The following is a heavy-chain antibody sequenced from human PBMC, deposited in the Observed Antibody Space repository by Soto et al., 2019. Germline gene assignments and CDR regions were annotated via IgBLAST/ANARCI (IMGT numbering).Heavy chain of an antibody. CDR2: INPSGGST. Sequence: QVQLVQSGAEVKKPGASVKVSCKASGYTFTSYYMHWVRQAPGQGLEWMGIINPSGGSTSYAQKCQGRVTMPRDTSTITFYMELSSLRSEDTAVYYSPRGNIPPDYWGQGTLVTVSS. CDR3: PRGNIPPDY. CDR1: GYTFTSYY. V-gene: IGHV1-46*03. J-gene: IGHJ4*02.